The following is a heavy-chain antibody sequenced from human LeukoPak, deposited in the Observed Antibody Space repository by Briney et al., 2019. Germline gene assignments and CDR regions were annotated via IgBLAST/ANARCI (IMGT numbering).Heavy chain of an antibody. CDR3: VTVTVETTLVTDY. Sequence: GASVKVSCKASGYTFTGYYMHWVRQAPGQGLEWMGWINPNSGGTNYAQKFQGRVTMTDDTSTDTAYMELSSLRSEDTAVYYCVTVTVETTLVTDYWGQGTLVTVSS. D-gene: IGHD5-18*01. V-gene: IGHV1-2*02. CDR1: GYTFTGYY. J-gene: IGHJ4*02. CDR2: INPNSGGT.